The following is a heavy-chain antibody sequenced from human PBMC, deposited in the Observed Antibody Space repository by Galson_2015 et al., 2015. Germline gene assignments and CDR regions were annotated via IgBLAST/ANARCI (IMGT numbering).Heavy chain of an antibody. CDR2: ISKSSSYI. CDR1: GFTFSSYS. D-gene: IGHD6-19*01. J-gene: IGHJ4*02. Sequence: ALRLSCAASGFTFSSYSMNWVRQAPGKGLEWVSSISKSSSYIYYADSVKGRFTISRDNAKNSLYLQMNSLRAEDTAVYYCARDKIHSSGGYFDYWCQGTLVTVSS. V-gene: IGHV3-21*01. CDR3: ARDKIHSSGGYFDY.